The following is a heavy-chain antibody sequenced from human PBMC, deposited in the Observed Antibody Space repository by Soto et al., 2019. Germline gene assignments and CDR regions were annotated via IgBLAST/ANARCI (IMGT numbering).Heavy chain of an antibody. V-gene: IGHV4-59*01. J-gene: IGHJ5*02. CDR2: IYYSGST. D-gene: IGHD3-10*01. CDR3: ARLMAENWFDP. Sequence: PGGSLRLSCAASGFTFSDYYMSWIRQPPGKGLEWIGYIYYSGSTNYNPSLKSRVTISVDTSKNQFSLKLSSVTAADTAVYYCARLMAENWFDPWGQGTLVTVYS. CDR1: GFTFSDYY.